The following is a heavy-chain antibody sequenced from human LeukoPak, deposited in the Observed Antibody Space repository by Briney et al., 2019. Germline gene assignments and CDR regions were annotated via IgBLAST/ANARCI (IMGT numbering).Heavy chain of an antibody. J-gene: IGHJ4*02. CDR1: GGSISSYY. D-gene: IGHD4-4*01. CDR2: IHTSGST. V-gene: IGHV4-4*07. Sequence: SETLSLTYTVSGGSISSYYWSWIRQPAGKRLEWIGRIHTSGSTNYNPSLKSRVTMSVDTSKNHFSLRLSSVTAADTAVYYCARANSDYSIFDYWGQGTLVTVSS. CDR3: ARANSDYSIFDY.